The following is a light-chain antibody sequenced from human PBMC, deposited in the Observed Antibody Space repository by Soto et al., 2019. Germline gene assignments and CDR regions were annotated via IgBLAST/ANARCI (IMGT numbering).Light chain of an antibody. CDR2: DAS. J-gene: IGLJ2*01. Sequence: QSALTQPRSVSGSAGQSVTISCTGTSSDVGGFKYVSWYQQHPGKAPKLIIFDASKRPSGVPDRFSGSKSGYTASLTISGLQGEDEADYYCCSYAANYVRFGGGTKLTVL. CDR1: SSDVGGFKY. V-gene: IGLV2-11*01. CDR3: CSYAANYVR.